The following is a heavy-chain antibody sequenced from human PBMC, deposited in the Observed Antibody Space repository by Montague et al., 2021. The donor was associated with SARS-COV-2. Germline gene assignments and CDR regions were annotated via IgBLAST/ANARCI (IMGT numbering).Heavy chain of an antibody. CDR2: VRRKAENHAT. D-gene: IGHD2-2*01. CDR1: GFTFSDSH. J-gene: IGHJ4*02. Sequence: SLRLSCAASGFTFSDSHMHWVRQASGEGLEWVGHVRRKAENHATAYGASVRGRFTISRDDFKDTLYLQMDSLKIDDTAVYYCSRQTDSCHDYWGQGTLVTVSS. CDR3: SRQTDSCHDY. V-gene: IGHV3-73*01.